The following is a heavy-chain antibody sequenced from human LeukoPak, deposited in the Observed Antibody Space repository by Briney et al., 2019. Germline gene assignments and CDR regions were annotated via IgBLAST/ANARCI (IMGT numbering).Heavy chain of an antibody. V-gene: IGHV4-59*01. CDR2: IYYSGST. Sequence: SETLSLTCTVSGGSINNYYWSWIRQPPGKGLEYIGYIYYSGSTNYNPSLKGRVTISVDTSKNQFSLKLSSVTAADTAVYYCARDPPGSGSYLDYWGQGTLVTVSS. J-gene: IGHJ4*02. D-gene: IGHD3-10*01. CDR1: GGSINNYY. CDR3: ARDPPGSGSYLDY.